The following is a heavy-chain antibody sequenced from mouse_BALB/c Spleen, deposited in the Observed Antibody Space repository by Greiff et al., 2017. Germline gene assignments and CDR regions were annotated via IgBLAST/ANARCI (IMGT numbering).Heavy chain of an antibody. CDR2: ISYDGSN. CDR1: GYSITSGYY. J-gene: IGHJ4*01. CDR3: ARGGDGYYHYYAMDY. V-gene: IGHV3-6*02. D-gene: IGHD2-3*01. Sequence: EVQLQESGPGLVKPSQSLSLTCSVTGYSITSGYYWNWIRQFPGNKLEWMGYISYDGSNNYNPSLKNRISITRDTSKNQFFLKLNSVTTEDTATYYCARGGDGYYHYYAMDYWGQGTSVTVSS.